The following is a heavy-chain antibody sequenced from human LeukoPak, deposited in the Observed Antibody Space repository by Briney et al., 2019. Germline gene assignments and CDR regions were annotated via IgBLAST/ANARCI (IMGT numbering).Heavy chain of an antibody. Sequence: ASVKVSCKASGYTFTGYYMHWVRQAPGQGLEWMGWINPNSGGTNYAQKFQGRVTMTRDTSISTAYMELSRLRSDDTAVYYCARDLGTMVRGVIRDYIGLDWFDPWGQGILVTVSS. CDR2: INPNSGGT. CDR1: GYTFTGYY. D-gene: IGHD3-10*01. V-gene: IGHV1-2*02. J-gene: IGHJ5*02. CDR3: ARDLGTMVRGVIRDYIGLDWFDP.